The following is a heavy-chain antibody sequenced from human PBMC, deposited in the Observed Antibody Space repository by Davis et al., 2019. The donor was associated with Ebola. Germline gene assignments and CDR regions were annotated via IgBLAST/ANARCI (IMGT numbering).Heavy chain of an antibody. CDR3: ARPRRGGVGVHWFDP. V-gene: IGHV4-30-2*01. J-gene: IGHJ5*02. CDR2: IYHSGST. Sequence: PSETLSLTCTVSGGSISSGGYYWSWIRQPPGKGLEWIGYIYHSGSTYYNPSLKSRVTISVDRSKNQFSLKLSAVTAADTAVYYCARPRRGGVGVHWFDPWGQGTLVTVSS. D-gene: IGHD2-8*02. CDR1: GGSISSGGYY.